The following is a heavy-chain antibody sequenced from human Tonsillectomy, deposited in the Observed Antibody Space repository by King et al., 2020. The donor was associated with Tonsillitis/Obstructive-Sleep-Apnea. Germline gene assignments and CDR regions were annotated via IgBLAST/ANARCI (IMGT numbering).Heavy chain of an antibody. CDR1: GFTFSSYG. CDR2: IWYDGSNK. Sequence: VQLVESGGGVVQPGRSLRLSCAASGFTFSSYGMHWVRQAPGKGLEWVAVIWYDGSNKYYADSGQGRFIISRDNSKNTLYLQMNSLRAEDTAVYYCARVDILTGYDYYMDVWGKGTTVTVSS. V-gene: IGHV3-33*01. J-gene: IGHJ6*03. CDR3: ARVDILTGYDYYMDV. D-gene: IGHD3-9*01.